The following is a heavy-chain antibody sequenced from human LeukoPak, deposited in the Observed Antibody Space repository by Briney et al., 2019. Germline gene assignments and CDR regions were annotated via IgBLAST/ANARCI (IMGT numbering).Heavy chain of an antibody. CDR3: ARDNSVGDNAWWFDP. CDR2: VTSTSIHI. V-gene: IGHV3-21*04. D-gene: IGHD1-26*01. Sequence: GGSLRLSCAASGFTFRDYAMHWVRQTPGKGLEWVSSVTSTSIHIYYAESLKGRFIISRDNAKNSLYLQMNSLRSEDTAIYYCARDNSVGDNAWWFDPWGQGTLVTVSS. J-gene: IGHJ5*02. CDR1: GFTFRDYA.